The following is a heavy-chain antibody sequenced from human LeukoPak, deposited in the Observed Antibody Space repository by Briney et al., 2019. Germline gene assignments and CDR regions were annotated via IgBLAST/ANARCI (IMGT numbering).Heavy chain of an antibody. Sequence: GGSLCLSRAASGFPISTYDMCFVRQAPWKGLDGGSAISGSGANTYYADPVKGRFTISRDDSKNAVYLQMNSLRAEDTAIYYCANPKNDYSDRYNYFGPGGQGTLVSVSS. CDR1: GFPISTYD. CDR3: ANPKNDYSDRYNYFGP. D-gene: IGHD4-17*01. J-gene: IGHJ5*02. CDR2: ISGSGANT. V-gene: IGHV3-23*01.